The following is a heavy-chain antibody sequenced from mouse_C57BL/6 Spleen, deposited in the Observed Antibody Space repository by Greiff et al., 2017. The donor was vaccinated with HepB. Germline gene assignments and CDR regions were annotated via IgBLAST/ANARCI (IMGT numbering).Heavy chain of an antibody. CDR2: IWSGGST. V-gene: IGHV2-2*01. Sequence: VQLKQSGPGLVQPSQSLSITCTVSGFSLTSYGVHWVRQSPGKGLEWLGVIWSGGSTDYNAAFISRLSISKDNSKSQVFFKMDSLQADDTAIYCCARFLLRDYYAMDYWGQGTSVTVSS. D-gene: IGHD1-1*01. CDR1: GFSLTSYG. J-gene: IGHJ4*01. CDR3: ARFLLRDYYAMDY.